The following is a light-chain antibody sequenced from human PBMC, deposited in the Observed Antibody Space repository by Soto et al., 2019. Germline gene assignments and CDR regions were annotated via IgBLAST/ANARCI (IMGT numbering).Light chain of an antibody. CDR3: QQRSNWPPT. J-gene: IGKJ1*01. CDR1: QSVSSY. CDR2: DAS. V-gene: IGKV3-11*01. Sequence: ETVLTQSPATLSLSPGERATLSCRASQSVSSYLAWYQQKPGQAPRLLIYDASNRATGIPARFSGSGSGTDVTLTISSLEPEDFAVYYCQQRSNWPPTFGQGTKVEIK.